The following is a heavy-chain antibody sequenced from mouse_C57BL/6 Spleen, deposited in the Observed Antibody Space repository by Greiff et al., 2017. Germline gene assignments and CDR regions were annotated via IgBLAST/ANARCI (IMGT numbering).Heavy chain of an antibody. CDR3: ARPSSSSYYYGSSYVDV. J-gene: IGHJ1*03. CDR2: IDPSDSYT. CDR1: GYTFTSYW. Sequence: VQLQQPGAELVRPGTSVKLSCKASGYTFTSYWMHWVKQRPGQGLEWIGVIDPSDSYTNYNQKFKGKATLTVDTSSSTAYMQLSSLTSEASAVXYCARPSSSSYYYGSSYVDVWGTGTTVTVSS. D-gene: IGHD1-1*01. V-gene: IGHV1-59*01.